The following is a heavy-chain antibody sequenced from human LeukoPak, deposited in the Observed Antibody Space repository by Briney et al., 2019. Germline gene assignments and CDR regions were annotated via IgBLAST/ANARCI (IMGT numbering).Heavy chain of an antibody. CDR2: IYSGGST. CDR3: AKGSVIFIVVVTARN. D-gene: IGHD2-21*02. Sequence: PGGSLRLSCAASGFTVSSNYMSWVRQAPGKGLEWVSVIYSGGSTYYADSVKGRFTISRDNSKNTLYLQMNSLRAEDTAVYYCAKGSVIFIVVVTARNWGQGTLVTVSS. V-gene: IGHV3-53*01. CDR1: GFTVSSNY. J-gene: IGHJ4*02.